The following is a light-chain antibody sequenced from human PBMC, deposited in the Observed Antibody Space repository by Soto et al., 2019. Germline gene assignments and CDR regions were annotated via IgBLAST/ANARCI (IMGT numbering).Light chain of an antibody. CDR1: QSVDSNF. CDR3: QQYCTSPWT. V-gene: IGKV3-20*01. Sequence: EIVLTQSPGTLSLSPGDRATLSCRASQSVDSNFLAWYQQKPGQAPRLLIYGASSRATDIPDTFSGSGSGTDFTLTISRLEPGDFAVYYCQQYCTSPWTFGQGTKVEIK. CDR2: GAS. J-gene: IGKJ1*01.